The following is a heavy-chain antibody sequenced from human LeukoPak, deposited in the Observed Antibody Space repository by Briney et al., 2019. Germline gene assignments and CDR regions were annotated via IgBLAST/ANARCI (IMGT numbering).Heavy chain of an antibody. Sequence: GGSLRLSCAASGFTFSSYAMSWVRQAPGKGLEWVSAISGSGGSTYYADSVKGRFTISRDNAKNTVYLQMNSLRAEDTAVYYCARGALHLYYFDYWGWGQGTLVTVSS. CDR2: ISGSGGST. CDR3: ARGALHLYYFDYWG. J-gene: IGHJ4*02. CDR1: GFTFSSYA. D-gene: IGHD2/OR15-2a*01. V-gene: IGHV3-23*01.